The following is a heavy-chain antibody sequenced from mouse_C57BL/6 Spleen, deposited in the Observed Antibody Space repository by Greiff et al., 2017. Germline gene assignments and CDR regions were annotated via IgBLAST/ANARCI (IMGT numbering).Heavy chain of an antibody. Sequence: VQLKQSGPELVKPGASVKMSCKASGYTFTDYNVHWVKQSHGKSLEWIGYINPNNGGTSYNQKFKGKATLTVNKSSSTAYMELRSLTSEDSAVXYCARGDYYGSSYAMDYWGQGTSVTVSS. CDR2: INPNNGGT. D-gene: IGHD1-1*01. CDR1: GYTFTDYN. V-gene: IGHV1-22*01. J-gene: IGHJ4*01. CDR3: ARGDYYGSSYAMDY.